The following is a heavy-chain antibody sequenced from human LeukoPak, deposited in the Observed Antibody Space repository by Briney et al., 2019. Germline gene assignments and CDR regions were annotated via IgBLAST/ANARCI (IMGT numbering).Heavy chain of an antibody. CDR1: GGSFSGYY. CDR2: IYYSGST. CDR3: ASTNGYEGRYFQH. J-gene: IGHJ1*01. V-gene: IGHV4-31*11. D-gene: IGHD5-18*01. Sequence: SETLSLTCAVYGGSFSGYYWSWIRQHPGKGLEWIGYIYYSGSTYFNPSLKSRLTISVDTSKNQSSLKLSSVTAADTAVYYCASTNGYEGRYFQHWGQGTLVTVSS.